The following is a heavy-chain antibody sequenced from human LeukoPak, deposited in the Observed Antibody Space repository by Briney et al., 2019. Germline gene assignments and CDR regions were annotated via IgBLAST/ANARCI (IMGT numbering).Heavy chain of an antibody. CDR3: ARGGGDPQYQLLRNWFDP. Sequence: SETLSLTCTVSGGSISSYYWSWIRQPAGKGLEWIGRIYTSGSTNYNPSLKSRVTMSVDTSKNQFSLKLSSVTAADTAVYYCARGGGDPQYQLLRNWFDPWGQGTLVTVSS. D-gene: IGHD2-2*01. V-gene: IGHV4-4*07. CDR1: GGSISSYY. CDR2: IYTSGST. J-gene: IGHJ5*02.